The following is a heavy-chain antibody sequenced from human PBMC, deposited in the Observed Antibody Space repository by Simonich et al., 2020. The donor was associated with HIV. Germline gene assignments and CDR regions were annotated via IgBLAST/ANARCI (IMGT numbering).Heavy chain of an antibody. D-gene: IGHD2-2*01. CDR3: ARGFYQRLYYFDY. V-gene: IGHV4-34*01. Sequence: QVQLQQWGAGLLKPSETLSLTCAVYGGPYSGYYWSWIRQPPGKGLEWIGEINHSGSTNYNPSLKRRVTISVDTSKNQFSLKLSSVTAADTAVYYCARGFYQRLYYFDYWGQGTLVTVSS. CDR2: INHSGST. J-gene: IGHJ4*02. CDR1: GGPYSGYY.